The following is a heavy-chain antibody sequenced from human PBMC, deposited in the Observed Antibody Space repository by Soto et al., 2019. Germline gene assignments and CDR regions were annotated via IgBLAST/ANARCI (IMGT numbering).Heavy chain of an antibody. Sequence: PSVKVSCKASGYTFTSYGISWVRQAPGRGLEWMGWISAYNGNTNYAQKLQGRVTMTTDTSTSTAYMELRSLRSDDTAVYYCAREESVYCSGGSCYQFDYWGQGTLVTVSS. CDR2: ISAYNGNT. V-gene: IGHV1-18*01. J-gene: IGHJ4*02. CDR3: AREESVYCSGGSCYQFDY. CDR1: GYTFTSYG. D-gene: IGHD2-15*01.